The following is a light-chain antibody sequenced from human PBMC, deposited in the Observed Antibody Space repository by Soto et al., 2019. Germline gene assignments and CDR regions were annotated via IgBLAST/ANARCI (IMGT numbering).Light chain of an antibody. CDR1: QSVSSN. J-gene: IGKJ3*01. CDR2: GAS. CDR3: QQYNNWPPFT. Sequence: EIVMTQSPATLSVSPGERATLSCRASQSVSSNLAWYQQKPGQAPRLLIYGASTRATGIPARFSGSGSGTEFTLTSSSVQSEDFAVYYCQQYNNWPPFTVGPGTKVDIK. V-gene: IGKV3-15*01.